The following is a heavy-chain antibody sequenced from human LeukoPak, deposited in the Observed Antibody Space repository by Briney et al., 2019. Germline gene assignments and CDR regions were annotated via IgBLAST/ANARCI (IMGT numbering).Heavy chain of an antibody. V-gene: IGHV4-61*02. CDR1: GDSISSGDYY. Sequence: SETLSLTCTVSGDSISSGDYYWSWIRQPAGKGLEWIGRIYTSGSTNYNPSLKSRVTMSVDTSRNQFSLKLSSVTAADTAVYYCARLSTVTTRAFDIWGQGTMVSVSS. CDR2: IYTSGST. CDR3: ARLSTVTTRAFDI. J-gene: IGHJ3*02. D-gene: IGHD4-17*01.